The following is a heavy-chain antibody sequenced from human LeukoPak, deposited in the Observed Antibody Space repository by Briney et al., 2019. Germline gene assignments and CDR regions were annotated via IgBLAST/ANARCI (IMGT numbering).Heavy chain of an antibody. D-gene: IGHD3-10*01. J-gene: IGHJ4*02. V-gene: IGHV3-7*01. CDR1: GFNFGSYW. CDR2: INQDGSEQ. Sequence: PGGSLRLSCAASGFNFGSYWVSWVRQAPGKGLEWLANINQDGSEQYYVDSVKGRFIISRDNAKNSLYLQMNSLRAEDTAVYYCANTYYYGSGSQYWGQGTLVTVSS. CDR3: ANTYYYGSGSQY.